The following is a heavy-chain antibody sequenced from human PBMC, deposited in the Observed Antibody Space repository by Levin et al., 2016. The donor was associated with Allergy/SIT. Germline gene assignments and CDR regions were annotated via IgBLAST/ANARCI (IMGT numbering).Heavy chain of an antibody. CDR3: ARLIATGGGSWFDP. D-gene: IGHD2-8*02. CDR1: GSIFSSFW. Sequence: GESLKISCKVSGSIFSSFWIAWVRQMPGKGLEWMGRIDPSDSYTDYSPSFRGHVTISADKSISTAYLQWSSLKASDTAIYYCARLIATGGGSWFDPWGQGTLVTVSS. J-gene: IGHJ5*02. CDR2: IDPSDSYT. V-gene: IGHV5-10-1*01.